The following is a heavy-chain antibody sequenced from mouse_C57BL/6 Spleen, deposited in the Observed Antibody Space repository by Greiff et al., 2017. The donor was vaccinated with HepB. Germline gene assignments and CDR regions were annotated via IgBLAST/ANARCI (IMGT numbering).Heavy chain of an antibody. CDR3: ARGRDYYDY. Sequence: QVQLQQSGAELARPGASVKLSCKASGYTFTSYGISWVKQRTGQGLGWIGEIYPRSGNNYYNEKFKGKATLTADKSSSTAYMELRSLTSEDSAVYVCARGRDYYDYWSQGTTLTVSS. CDR2: IYPRSGNN. J-gene: IGHJ2*01. V-gene: IGHV1-81*01. CDR1: GYTFTSYG.